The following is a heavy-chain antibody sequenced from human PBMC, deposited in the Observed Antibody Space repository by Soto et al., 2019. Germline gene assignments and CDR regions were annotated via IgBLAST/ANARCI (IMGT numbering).Heavy chain of an antibody. CDR3: ARATYSSSWYKTFYYYGMDV. CDR1: GYTFTCYY. CDR2: INPNSGGT. J-gene: IGHJ6*02. Sequence: ASVKVSCKASGYTFTCYYMHWVRQAPGQGLEWMGWINPNSGGTNYAQKFQGWVTMTRDTSISTAYMELSRLRSDDTAVYYCARATYSSSWYKTFYYYGMDVWGQGTTVTVSS. V-gene: IGHV1-2*04. D-gene: IGHD6-13*01.